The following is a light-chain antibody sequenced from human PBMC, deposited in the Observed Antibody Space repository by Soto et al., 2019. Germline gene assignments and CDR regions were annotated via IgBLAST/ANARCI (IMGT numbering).Light chain of an antibody. Sequence: DIQMTQSPSSLSASVGDRVTITCRASQSISSYLNWYQQKPGKAPKLLIHAASSLQSGVPSRFSGSGSGTDFTLTISSLQPEDFATYYCQQSYSTPWGFGQGTKVEIK. V-gene: IGKV1-39*01. CDR2: AAS. J-gene: IGKJ1*01. CDR1: QSISSY. CDR3: QQSYSTPWG.